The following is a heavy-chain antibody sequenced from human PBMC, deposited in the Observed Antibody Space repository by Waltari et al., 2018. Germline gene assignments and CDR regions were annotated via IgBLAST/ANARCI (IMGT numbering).Heavy chain of an antibody. CDR2: MNPNSGNT. CDR3: ARGLYCTNGVCYRGVDY. J-gene: IGHJ4*02. D-gene: IGHD2-8*01. V-gene: IGHV1-8*01. CDR1: GYTFTSYD. Sequence: ASGYTFTSYDINWVRQATGQGLEWMGWMNPNSGNTGYAQKFQGRVTMTRNTSISTAYMELSSLRSEDTAVYYCARGLYCTNGVCYRGVDYWGQGTLVTVSS.